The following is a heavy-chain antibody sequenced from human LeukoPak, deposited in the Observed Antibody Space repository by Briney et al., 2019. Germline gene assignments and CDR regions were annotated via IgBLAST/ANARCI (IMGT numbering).Heavy chain of an antibody. J-gene: IGHJ4*02. Sequence: GGSLRLSCAASGFTFSSYAMSWVRQAPGKGLEWVSYITSSSTIYYADSVKGRFTISRDNARNSLYLQMNSLRAEDTAVYYCARDRRNTGSFFDSWGQGTPVTVSS. CDR1: GFTFSSYA. D-gene: IGHD1-26*01. CDR3: ARDRRNTGSFFDS. CDR2: ITSSSTI. V-gene: IGHV3-48*01.